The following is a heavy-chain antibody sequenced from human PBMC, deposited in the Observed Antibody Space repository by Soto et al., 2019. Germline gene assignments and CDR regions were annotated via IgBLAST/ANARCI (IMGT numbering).Heavy chain of an antibody. CDR1: GFTVSSNY. D-gene: IGHD6-13*01. Sequence: GGSLRLSCAASGFTVSSNYMSWVRQAPGKVLEWISIIYSGGSTYYAESVKGRFTISRDNSKNTLYLQMYSLRAEDTAVYYCARDSIAGGYYYYYGLDVWGQGTTVTVSS. J-gene: IGHJ6*02. CDR3: ARDSIAGGYYYYYGLDV. CDR2: IYSGGST. V-gene: IGHV3-53*01.